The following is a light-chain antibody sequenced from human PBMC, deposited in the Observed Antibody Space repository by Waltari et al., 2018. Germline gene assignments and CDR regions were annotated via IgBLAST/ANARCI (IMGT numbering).Light chain of an antibody. Sequence: QSVLTQPPSASGTPGQRVTISCSGSSSNIGSNTVNWYQQLPGTAPKLLIYSNNQRPLGVPDRFSGSKSGTSASLAISGLQSEDEADYYCAAWDDSLNGPYVVFGGGTKLTVL. J-gene: IGLJ2*01. CDR2: SNN. V-gene: IGLV1-44*01. CDR3: AAWDDSLNGPYVV. CDR1: SSNIGSNT.